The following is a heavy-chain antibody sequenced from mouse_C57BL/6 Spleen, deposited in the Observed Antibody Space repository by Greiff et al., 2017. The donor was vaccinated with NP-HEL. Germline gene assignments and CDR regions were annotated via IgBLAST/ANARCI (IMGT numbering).Heavy chain of an antibody. J-gene: IGHJ4*01. CDR3: ARGASYGDDEAMDY. V-gene: IGHV1-80*01. CDR2: IYPGDGDT. CDR1: GYAFSSYW. D-gene: IGHD2-2*01. Sequence: VQLQQSGAELVKPGASVKISCKASGYAFSSYWMNWVKQRPGKGLEWIGQIYPGDGDTNYNGKFKGKATLTADKSSSTAYRQLSSLPSEDSAVYFWARGASYGDDEAMDYWGQGTSVTVSS.